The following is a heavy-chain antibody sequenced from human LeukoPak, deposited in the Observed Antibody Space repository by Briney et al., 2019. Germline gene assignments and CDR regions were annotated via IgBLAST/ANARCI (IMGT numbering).Heavy chain of an antibody. CDR3: AQISVDTSRGRWSDFDS. Sequence: GSLRLSCAASWFTFRSYSLGWVRQAPGEGLGGVSAISGSGGNTYYADSVKGRFTISRDNSKNMLYLQMNSLRAEDTAVYYCAQISVDTSRGRWSDFDSWGQGILVTVSS. V-gene: IGHV3-23*01. D-gene: IGHD5-18*01. CDR2: ISGSGGNT. J-gene: IGHJ4*02. CDR1: WFTFRSYS.